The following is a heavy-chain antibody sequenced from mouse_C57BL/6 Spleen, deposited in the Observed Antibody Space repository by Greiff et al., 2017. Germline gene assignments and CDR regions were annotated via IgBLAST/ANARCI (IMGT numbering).Heavy chain of an antibody. J-gene: IGHJ4*01. CDR3: TRGWLQAMDY. CDR2: ISSGGDYI. CDR1: GFTFSSYA. V-gene: IGHV5-9-1*02. D-gene: IGHD2-2*01. Sequence: EVQLVESGEGLVKPGGSLKLSCAASGFTFSSYAMSWVSQTPEKRLEWVAYISSGGDYIYYADTVKGRFTISRDNARHTLYLQMSSLKSEDTSMYYCTRGWLQAMDYWGQGTSVTVSS.